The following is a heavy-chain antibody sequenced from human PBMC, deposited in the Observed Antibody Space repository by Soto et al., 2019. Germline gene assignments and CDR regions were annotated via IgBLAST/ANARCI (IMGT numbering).Heavy chain of an antibody. D-gene: IGHD3-3*01. CDR2: INPNSGGA. Sequence: ASVKVSCKASGYTFTGYYMHWVRQAPGQGLEWMGWINPNSGGANYAQKFQGWVTMTRDTSISTAYMELSGLRSDDTAVYYCARDFSSDVLRFLEWLPSYGMDVWGQGTTVTVSS. CDR3: ARDFSSDVLRFLEWLPSYGMDV. J-gene: IGHJ6*02. V-gene: IGHV1-2*04. CDR1: GYTFTGYY.